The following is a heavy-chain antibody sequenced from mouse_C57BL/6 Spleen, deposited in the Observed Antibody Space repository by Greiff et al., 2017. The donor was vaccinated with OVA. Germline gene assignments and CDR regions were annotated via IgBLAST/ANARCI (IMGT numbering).Heavy chain of an antibody. J-gene: IGHJ1*03. Sequence: VQLQQSGAELVRPGASVTLSCKASGYTFTDYEMHWVKQTPVHGLEWIGAIDPETGGTASNQKFKGKAILTADKSSSTAYMELRSLTSEDSAVYYCTRGDDGWYFDVWGTGTTVTVSS. CDR1: GYTFTDYE. CDR3: TRGDDGWYFDV. D-gene: IGHD2-12*01. CDR2: IDPETGGT. V-gene: IGHV1-15*01.